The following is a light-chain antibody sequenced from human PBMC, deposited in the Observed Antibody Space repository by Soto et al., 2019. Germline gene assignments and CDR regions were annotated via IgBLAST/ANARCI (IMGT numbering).Light chain of an antibody. V-gene: IGKV3-20*01. J-gene: IGKJ1*01. Sequence: EVVLTQSPGTLSLSPGEGATLSCRASQSVVTSYLAWYQQRDGQSPRLLIYGALYRAPGIPDRFSGGGSGTDFTLSISRLDPEDFAVYYCQYYDESMWTFGQGTKVDIK. CDR2: GAL. CDR1: QSVVTSY. CDR3: QYYDESMWT.